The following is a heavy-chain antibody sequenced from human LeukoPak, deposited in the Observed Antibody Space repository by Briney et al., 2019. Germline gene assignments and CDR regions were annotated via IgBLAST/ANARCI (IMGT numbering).Heavy chain of an antibody. J-gene: IGHJ3*02. Sequence: PSETLSLTCTVSGGSISGYHWSWIRQPPGKGLDWIGYIYYSGSTKYNPSLKSRVTMSVDTSKNQFSLKLSSVTAADTAVYYCARGGLENGYHANDGFDICGQGTMVTVSP. V-gene: IGHV4-59*01. CDR3: ARGGLENGYHANDGFDI. CDR2: IYYSGST. CDR1: GGSISGYH. D-gene: IGHD3-22*01.